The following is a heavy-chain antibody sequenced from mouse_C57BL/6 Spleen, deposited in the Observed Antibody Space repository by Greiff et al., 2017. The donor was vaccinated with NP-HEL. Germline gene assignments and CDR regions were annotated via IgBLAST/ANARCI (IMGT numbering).Heavy chain of an antibody. CDR3: ARIGNYPWFAY. CDR1: GFSLTSYA. Sequence: QVQLKESGPGLVAPSQSLSITCTVSGFSLTSYAISWVRQPPGKGLEWLGVIWTGGDTTYNSALKYRMRISKDNSKTQVFLKMTSLQADDAARYYCARIGNYPWFAYWGQGTLVTVSA. D-gene: IGHD2-1*01. CDR2: IWTGGDT. J-gene: IGHJ3*01. V-gene: IGHV2-9-1*01.